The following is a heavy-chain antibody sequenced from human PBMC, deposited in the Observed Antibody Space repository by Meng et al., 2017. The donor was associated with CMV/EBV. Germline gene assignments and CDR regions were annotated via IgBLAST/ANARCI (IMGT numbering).Heavy chain of an antibody. V-gene: IGHV4-4*07. CDR1: GGSISSYY. D-gene: IGHD2-2*01. J-gene: IGHJ5*02. Sequence: VQLPGAGPGPVKPSETLSLTCTVSGGSISSYYWSWIRQPAGKGLEWIGRIYTSGSTNYNPSLKSRVTMSVDTSKNQFSLKLSSVTAADTAVYYCARDLTNCSSTSCANWFDPWGQGTLVTVSS. CDR2: IYTSGST. CDR3: ARDLTNCSSTSCANWFDP.